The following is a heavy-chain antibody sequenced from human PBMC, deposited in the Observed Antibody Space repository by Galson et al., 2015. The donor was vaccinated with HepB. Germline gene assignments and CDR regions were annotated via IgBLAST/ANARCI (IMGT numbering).Heavy chain of an antibody. Sequence: SLRLSCAASGFTFSSYSMDWVRQAPGKGLEWVSYISSSSSTIYYADSVKGRFSISRDNSKNTLYLQMNSLRAEDTAVYYCARDTLGPLNWYFDLWGRGTLVTVSS. D-gene: IGHD6-13*01. CDR3: ARDTLGPLNWYFDL. V-gene: IGHV3-48*01. J-gene: IGHJ2*01. CDR2: ISSSSSTI. CDR1: GFTFSSYS.